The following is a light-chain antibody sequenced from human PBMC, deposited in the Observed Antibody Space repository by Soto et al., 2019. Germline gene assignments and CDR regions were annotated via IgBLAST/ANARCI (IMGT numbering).Light chain of an antibody. V-gene: IGKV3-11*01. CDR1: QSISSY. J-gene: IGKJ2*01. CDR2: DAS. Sequence: EIVLTQSPATLSLSPGERATLSCRASQSISSYLDWFHQKPGQAPRLLIYDASSRATGIPARFSGSGSGTDFTLTIRRVESEDAAAYYCQQRYTRYTFGQGTKLEIK. CDR3: QQRYTRYT.